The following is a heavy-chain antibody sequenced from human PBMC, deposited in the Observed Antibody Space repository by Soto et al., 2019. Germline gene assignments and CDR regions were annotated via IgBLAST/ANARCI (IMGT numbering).Heavy chain of an antibody. Sequence: LRLSCAASGFTFSSYSMNWVRQAPGKGLQWVSYISSSGSTTYYADSVRGRFTISRDNAKNSLYLQMNSLRDEDTAVYYCARPSKMYTSSSCGMDVWGQGTTVTVSS. V-gene: IGHV3-48*02. CDR3: ARPSKMYTSSSCGMDV. J-gene: IGHJ6*02. CDR1: GFTFSSYS. CDR2: ISSSGSTT. D-gene: IGHD6-6*01.